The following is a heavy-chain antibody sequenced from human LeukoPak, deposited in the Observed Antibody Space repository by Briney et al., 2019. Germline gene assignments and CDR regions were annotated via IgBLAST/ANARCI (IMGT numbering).Heavy chain of an antibody. D-gene: IGHD1-26*01. J-gene: IGHJ4*02. CDR3: TTAGNSGSYNFAC. CDR2: IKSKTDGGTT. Sequence: PGGSLRLSCAASGFTFSNAWISWVRQAPGKGLEWVGRIKSKTDGGTTDYAAPVKGRFTISRDDSKNTLYLQMNSLKTEDTAVYYCTTAGNSGSYNFACWGQGTLVTVSS. CDR1: GFTFSNAW. V-gene: IGHV3-15*01.